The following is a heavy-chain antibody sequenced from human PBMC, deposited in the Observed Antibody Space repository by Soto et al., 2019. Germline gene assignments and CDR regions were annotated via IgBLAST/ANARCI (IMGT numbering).Heavy chain of an antibody. V-gene: IGHV3-49*04. CDR2: IRSKAYGGTT. D-gene: IGHD3-10*01. J-gene: IGHJ6*02. CDR3: TRLAVRGVIPYRYYYYGMDV. Sequence: GGSLRLSCTASGFTFGDYAMSWVRQAPGKGLEWVGFIRSKAYGGTTEYAASVKGGFTISRDDSKSIAYLQMNSLKTEDTAVYYCTRLAVRGVIPYRYYYYGMDVWGQGTTVTVSS. CDR1: GFTFGDYA.